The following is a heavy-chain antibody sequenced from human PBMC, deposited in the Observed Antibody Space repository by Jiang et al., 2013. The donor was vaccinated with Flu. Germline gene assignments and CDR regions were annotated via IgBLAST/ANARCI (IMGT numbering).Heavy chain of an antibody. J-gene: IGHJ3*02. D-gene: IGHD3-9*01. CDR2: IDPSDSYT. Sequence: SGAEVKKPGESLRISCKGSGYSFTSYWISWVRQMPGKGLEWMGRIDPSDSYTNYSPSFQGHVTISADKSISTAYLQWSSLKASDTAMYYCARHFSQNWLLSIETILHAFDYRGPRDNGHRLF. V-gene: IGHV5-10-1*01. CDR3: ARHFSQNWLLSIETILHAFDY. CDR1: GYSFTSYW.